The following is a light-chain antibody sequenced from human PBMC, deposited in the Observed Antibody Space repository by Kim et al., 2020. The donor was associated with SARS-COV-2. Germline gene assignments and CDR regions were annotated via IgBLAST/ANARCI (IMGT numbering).Light chain of an antibody. CDR2: DAS. CDR1: QDISNY. J-gene: IGKJ3*01. CDR3: QQYDNLPGFT. V-gene: IGKV1-33*01. Sequence: SVGDRVTITCQASQDISNYLNWYQQKPGKAPKRLIYDASNLETGVPSRFSGSGSGTDFSFTIRSLQPEDIATYYCQQYDNLPGFTFGPGTKVDIK.